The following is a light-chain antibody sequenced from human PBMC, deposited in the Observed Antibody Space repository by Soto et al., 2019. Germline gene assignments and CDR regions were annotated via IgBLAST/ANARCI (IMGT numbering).Light chain of an antibody. CDR1: QSVSSN. V-gene: IGKV3D-15*01. J-gene: IGKJ5*01. CDR2: GAS. CDR3: QQYNNGPPLT. Sequence: DRVMTQSPSTLYFCRGSRATLSFISSQSVSSNLAWYQQKPGQAPRLLIYGASTRATGIPARFSGSGSGTEFTLTISSLQSEDFAVYYCQQYNNGPPLTVGQGTRLEIK.